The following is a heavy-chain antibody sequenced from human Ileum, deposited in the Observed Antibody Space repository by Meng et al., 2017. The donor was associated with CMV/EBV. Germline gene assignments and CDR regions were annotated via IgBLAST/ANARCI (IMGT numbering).Heavy chain of an antibody. Sequence: SCKASRYSFLSYDINWVRQATGQGLEWMGWMTPNTLNTAYAQRFEGRVAMTTNISLNTVYMELSRLRSEDTAVYYCAREVAGRLDPWALGTLVTVSS. CDR2: MTPNTLNT. V-gene: IGHV1-8*01. J-gene: IGHJ5*02. CDR1: RYSFLSYD. CDR3: AREVAGRLDP.